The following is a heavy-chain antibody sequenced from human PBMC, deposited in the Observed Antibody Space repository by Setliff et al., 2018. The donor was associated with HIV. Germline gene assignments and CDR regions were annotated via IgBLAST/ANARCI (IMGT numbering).Heavy chain of an antibody. J-gene: IGHJ4*02. Sequence: PSETLSLTCAVSGYSIRDNFFWGWVRQPPGKGLEWIGSIFYSGTTVYTNYNPSLESRVTVSEDPSRHKFFLKPTSVTADDPGIYYCARGPPFAFWGQGLLVTVSS. V-gene: IGHV4-38-2*01. CDR1: GYSIRDNFF. CDR3: ARGPPFAF. CDR2: IFYSGTTVYT.